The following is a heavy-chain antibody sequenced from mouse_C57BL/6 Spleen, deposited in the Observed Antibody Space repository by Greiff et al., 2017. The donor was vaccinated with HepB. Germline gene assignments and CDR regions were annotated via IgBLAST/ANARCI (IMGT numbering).Heavy chain of an antibody. J-gene: IGHJ1*03. CDR2: IHPSDSDT. V-gene: IGHV1-74*01. CDR1: GYTFTSYW. CDR3: AQAVVPNGYFDV. D-gene: IGHD1-1*01. Sequence: QVQLQQPGAELVKPGASVKVSCKASGYTFTSYWMHWVKQRPGQGLEWIGRIHPSDSDTNYNKKFKGKATLTVDKSSSTAYMQLSSLTSEDSAVYYCAQAVVPNGYFDVWGTGTTVTVSS.